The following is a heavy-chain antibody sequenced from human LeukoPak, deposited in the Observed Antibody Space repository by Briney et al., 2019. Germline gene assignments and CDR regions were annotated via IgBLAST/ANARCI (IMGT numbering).Heavy chain of an antibody. CDR2: IKQDGSEK. D-gene: IGHD4-17*01. CDR3: ARAGGSTVSHSDY. V-gene: IGHV3-7*01. J-gene: IGHJ4*02. CDR1: GFTFSSYW. Sequence: PGGSLRLSCAASGFTFSSYWMSWVRQAPGKGLEWVANIKQDGSEKYYVDSVKGRFTISRDNAKNSLSLQMNSLRAEDTAVYYCARAGGSTVSHSDYWGQGTLVTVSS.